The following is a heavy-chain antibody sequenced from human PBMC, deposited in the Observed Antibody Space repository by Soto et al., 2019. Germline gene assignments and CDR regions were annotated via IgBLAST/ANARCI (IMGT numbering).Heavy chain of an antibody. CDR2: IYYSGST. CDR1: GGSISSDY. Sequence: SETLSLTCTVSGGSISSDYWSWIRQPPGKGLEWIGYIYYSGSTNYNPSLKSRVTISVETSKKQFSLKLSSVTTADTAVYYCARAPRVYCSGGSCLRWFDPWGQGTLVTVSS. CDR3: ARAPRVYCSGGSCLRWFDP. D-gene: IGHD2-15*01. V-gene: IGHV4-59*12. J-gene: IGHJ5*02.